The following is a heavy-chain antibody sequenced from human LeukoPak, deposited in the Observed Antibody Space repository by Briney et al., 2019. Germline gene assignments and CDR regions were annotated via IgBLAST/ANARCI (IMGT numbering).Heavy chain of an antibody. CDR2: ISSSSSYI. Sequence: GGSLRLSCAASGFTFSSYSMNWVRQAPGKGLEWVSSISSSSSYIYYADSVKGRFTISRDNAKNSLYLQMNSLRAEDTALYYCASFPPASDYWGQGTLVTVSS. V-gene: IGHV3-21*04. CDR1: GFTFSSYS. J-gene: IGHJ4*02. CDR3: ASFPPASDY.